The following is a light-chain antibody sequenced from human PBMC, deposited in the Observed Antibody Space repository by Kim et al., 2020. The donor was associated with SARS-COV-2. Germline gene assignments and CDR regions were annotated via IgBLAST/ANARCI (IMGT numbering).Light chain of an antibody. CDR1: QSISVS. CDR3: QQTNIFPFT. V-gene: IGKV1-12*02. Sequence: AAVGDTDTSSCRASQSISVSLAWYQKKPQRAPKRLIYTASSLQSGVSSRFTGGGSGAHFTLTISGLQPENFATDYFQQTNIFPFTFFGRSTVDIK. CDR2: TAS. J-gene: IGKJ4*01.